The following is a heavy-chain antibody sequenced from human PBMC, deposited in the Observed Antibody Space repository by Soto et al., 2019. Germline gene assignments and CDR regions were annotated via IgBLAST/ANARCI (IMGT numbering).Heavy chain of an antibody. Sequence: QVQLQESGPGLVKPSQTLSLTCTVSGGSISSGGYYWSWIRQHPGKGLEWIGYIYYSGSTYYNPSLTSRVTISVDTSKNQFSLKLSSVTAADTAVYYCARDGGSAVAGRVGVWFDPWGQGTLVTVSS. J-gene: IGHJ5*02. CDR2: IYYSGST. V-gene: IGHV4-31*03. D-gene: IGHD6-19*01. CDR1: GGSISSGGYY. CDR3: ARDGGSAVAGRVGVWFDP.